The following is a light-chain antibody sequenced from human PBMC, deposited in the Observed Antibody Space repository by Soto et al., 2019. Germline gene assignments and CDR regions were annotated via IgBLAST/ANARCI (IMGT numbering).Light chain of an antibody. CDR1: SSNIGNNY. CDR3: ATWDSSLSAVV. V-gene: IGLV1-51*01. J-gene: IGLJ2*01. Sequence: QPPSVSAAPGQKVTISCSGSSSNIGNNYVSWYQQLPGTAPKLLIYDNNKRPSGIPDRFSGSKSDTSATLGITGLQTGDEADYYCATWDSSLSAVVFGGGTKLTVL. CDR2: DNN.